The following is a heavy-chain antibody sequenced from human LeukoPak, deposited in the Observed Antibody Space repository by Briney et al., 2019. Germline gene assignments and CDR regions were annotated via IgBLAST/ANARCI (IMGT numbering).Heavy chain of an antibody. CDR3: ARGYGSGY. D-gene: IGHD6-19*01. V-gene: IGHV3-53*01. CDR1: GFTVSSNS. CDR2: IYSGST. J-gene: IGHJ4*02. Sequence: GGSLRLSCTVSGFTVSSNSMSWVRQAPGKGLEWVSFIYSGSTHYSDSVKGRFTISRDNAENSLYLQMNSLRVEDTAVYYCARGYGSGYWGQGTLVIVSS.